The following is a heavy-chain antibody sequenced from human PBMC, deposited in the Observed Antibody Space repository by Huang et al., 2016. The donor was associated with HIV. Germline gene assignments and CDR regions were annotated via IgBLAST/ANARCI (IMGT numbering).Heavy chain of an antibody. CDR1: GFTFNNFG. J-gene: IGHJ4*02. CDR3: AKESRWYSDLDN. V-gene: IGHV3-30*18. CDR2: ISDDGSNG. D-gene: IGHD2-15*01. Sequence: QVQLVESGGGVVQPGRSRRLSCVASGFTFNNFGMHWVRQAPGKGLEWVAVISDDGSNGIYSEVVKGRFTISRDNPMDTLYLQMNSLRPDDTAVYYCAKESRWYSDLDNWGQGTLVTVSS.